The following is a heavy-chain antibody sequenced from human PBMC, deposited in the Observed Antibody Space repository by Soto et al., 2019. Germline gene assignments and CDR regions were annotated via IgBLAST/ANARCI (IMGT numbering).Heavy chain of an antibody. V-gene: IGHV3-23*01. Sequence: GGSLRLSCAASGFTFSSYAMSWVRQAPGKGLEWVSAISGSGGSTYYADSVKGRFTISRDNSKNTLYLQMNSLRAEDTAVYYCAKGGEAAAGTSSQQKKLHFDYWGQGTLVTVSS. CDR2: ISGSGGST. J-gene: IGHJ4*02. CDR3: AKGGEAAAGTSSQQKKLHFDY. D-gene: IGHD6-13*01. CDR1: GFTFSSYA.